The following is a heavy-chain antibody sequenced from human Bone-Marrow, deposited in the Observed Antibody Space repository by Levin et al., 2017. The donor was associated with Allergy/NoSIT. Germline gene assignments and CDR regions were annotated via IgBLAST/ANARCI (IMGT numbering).Heavy chain of an antibody. CDR1: GASISGYY. J-gene: IGHJ4*02. V-gene: IGHV4-59*01. CDR2: VYHSGRP. D-gene: IGHD4-17*01. CDR3: ARGSDYGDFVAYPYVDF. Sequence: SETLSLTCTVSGASISGYYCIWIRQPPGKRMEFIGYVYHSGRPNYNPSLKSRVAMSVDSSKNQCSLSLTSLTAADTAVFYCARGSDYGDFVAYPYVDFWGRGTLVTVSS.